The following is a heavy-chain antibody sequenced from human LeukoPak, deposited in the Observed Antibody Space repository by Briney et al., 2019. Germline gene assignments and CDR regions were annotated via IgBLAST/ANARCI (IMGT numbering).Heavy chain of an antibody. V-gene: IGHV4-4*07. Sequence: SETLSLTCTVSGGSISSYYWSWIRQPAGKGLEWIGRIYTSGSTNYNPSLKSRVTMSVDTSKNQFSLKLSSVTAADTAVYYCARGWWVYYYDSSGYFDLWGRGTLVTVSS. CDR3: ARGWWVYYYDSSGYFDL. J-gene: IGHJ2*01. CDR1: GGSISSYY. D-gene: IGHD3-22*01. CDR2: IYTSGST.